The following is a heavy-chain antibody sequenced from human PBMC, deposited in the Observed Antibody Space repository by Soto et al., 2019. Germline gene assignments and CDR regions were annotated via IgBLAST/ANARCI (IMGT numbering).Heavy chain of an antibody. CDR3: ARGRSPSYFDY. V-gene: IGHV3-53*01. J-gene: IGHJ4*02. CDR2: IYSGGTT. Sequence: GGSLRLSCVASGFIVGCDYMSWVRQAPGKGLDWVSIIYSGGTTYFADSVKGRFTISRDNSKNTLYLQMDTLTAEDTAVYYCARGRSPSYFDYWGPGTLVTVSS. CDR1: GFIVGCDY.